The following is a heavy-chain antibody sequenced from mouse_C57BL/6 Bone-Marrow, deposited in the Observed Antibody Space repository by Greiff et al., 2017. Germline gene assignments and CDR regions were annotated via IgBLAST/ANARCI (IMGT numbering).Heavy chain of an antibody. J-gene: IGHJ2*01. CDR3: ARGRYGSSDFDY. V-gene: IGHV1-20*01. CDR1: GYSFTGYF. D-gene: IGHD1-1*01. Sequence: VQLQQSGPELVKPGDSVKISCKASGYSFTGYFMNWVMQSHGKSLEWIGRINPYNGDTFYNQKFKGKATLTVDKSSSTAHMELRSLTSEDSAVYYCARGRYGSSDFDYWGQGTTLTVSS. CDR2: INPYNGDT.